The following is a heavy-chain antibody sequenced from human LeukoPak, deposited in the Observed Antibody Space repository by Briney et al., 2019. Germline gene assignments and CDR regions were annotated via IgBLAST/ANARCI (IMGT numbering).Heavy chain of an antibody. V-gene: IGHV3-7*01. CDR3: ARGLAVAGSYWFDP. D-gene: IGHD6-19*01. J-gene: IGHJ5*02. Sequence: ETLSLTCAVHGEAFKNYYWSWIRQPPGKGLEWVANIKQDGSEKYYVDSVKGRFTISRDNAKNSLYLQMNSLRAEDTAVYYCARGLAVAGSYWFDPWGQGTLVTVSS. CDR2: IKQDGSEK. CDR1: GEAFKNYY.